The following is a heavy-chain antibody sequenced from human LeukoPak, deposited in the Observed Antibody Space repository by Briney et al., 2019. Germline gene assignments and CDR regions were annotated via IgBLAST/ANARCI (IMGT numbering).Heavy chain of an antibody. Sequence: PGGSLRLSCAASGFTFSSYAMSWVRQAPGKGLEWVSSISSSSSYIYYADSVKGRFTISRDNAKNSLYLQMNSLRAEDTAVYYCARDTNHHGYSSGWYGRRDAFDIWGQGTMVTVSS. V-gene: IGHV3-21*01. J-gene: IGHJ3*02. CDR2: ISSSSSYI. CDR1: GFTFSSYA. D-gene: IGHD6-19*01. CDR3: ARDTNHHGYSSGWYGRRDAFDI.